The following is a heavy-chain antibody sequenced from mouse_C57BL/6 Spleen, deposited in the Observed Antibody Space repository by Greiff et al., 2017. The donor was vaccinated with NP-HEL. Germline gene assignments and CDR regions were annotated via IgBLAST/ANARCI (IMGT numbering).Heavy chain of an antibody. Sequence: VKLVESGPELVKPGASVKISCKASGYAFSSSWMNWVKQRPGKGLEWIGRIYPGDGDTNYNGKFKGKATLTADKSSSTAYMQLSSLTSEDSAVYFCARRRGLREYFDVWGTGTTVTVSS. CDR3: ARRRGLREYFDV. J-gene: IGHJ1*03. CDR2: IYPGDGDT. D-gene: IGHD2-4*01. V-gene: IGHV1-82*01. CDR1: GYAFSSSW.